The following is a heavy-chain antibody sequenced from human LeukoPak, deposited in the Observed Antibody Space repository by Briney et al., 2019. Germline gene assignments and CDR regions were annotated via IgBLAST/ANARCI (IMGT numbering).Heavy chain of an antibody. D-gene: IGHD4-11*01. CDR3: ARGGTVNYYYYYYMDV. Sequence: KASETQSLTCTVSGGSISSNYWSWIRQPPGKGLEWIGYIYYSGSTNYNPSLKSRVTISVDTSKNQFSLKLSSVTAADTAVYYCARGGTVNYYYYYYMDVWGKGTTLTVSS. V-gene: IGHV4-59*01. CDR2: IYYSGST. J-gene: IGHJ6*03. CDR1: GGSISSNY.